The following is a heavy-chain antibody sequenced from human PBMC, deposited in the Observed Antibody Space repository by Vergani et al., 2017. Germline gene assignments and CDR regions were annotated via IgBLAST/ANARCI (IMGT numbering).Heavy chain of an antibody. V-gene: IGHV5-51*01. Sequence: EVQLVQSGAEVKKPGESLKISCKGSGYSFTSYWIGWVRQMPGKGLEWMGIIYPGDSDTRYSPSFQGQVTISADKSISTAYLQWSSLKASDTAMYYCATHPTHRIEAAGTLGVFDYWGQGTLVTVSS. CDR2: IYPGDSDT. CDR3: ATHPTHRIEAAGTLGVFDY. CDR1: GYSFTSYW. D-gene: IGHD6-13*01. J-gene: IGHJ4*02.